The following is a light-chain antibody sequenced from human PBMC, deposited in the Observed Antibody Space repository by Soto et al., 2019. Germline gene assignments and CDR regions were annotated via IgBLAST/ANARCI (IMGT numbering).Light chain of an antibody. J-gene: IGLJ2*01. CDR1: SSDVGGYNY. Sequence: QSALTQPRSVSGSPGQSVAISCTGTSSDVGGYNYVSWYRQHPGRAPKLLLYDVTKRPSGVPDRFSGSKSGNTASLTISGLQAYDEADYYCCSYAGSYIVVIGGGTKLTVL. CDR2: DVT. V-gene: IGLV2-11*01. CDR3: CSYAGSYIVV.